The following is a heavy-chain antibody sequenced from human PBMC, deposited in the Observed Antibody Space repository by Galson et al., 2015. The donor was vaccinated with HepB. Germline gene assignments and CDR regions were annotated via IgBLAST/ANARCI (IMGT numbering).Heavy chain of an antibody. D-gene: IGHD6-6*01. CDR1: GITVSGNY. CDR2: IFSGGST. V-gene: IGHV3-53*01. Sequence: SLRLSCAASGITVSGNYMTWVRQAPGKGLEWVSVIFSGGSTHYADSVKGRFTISRDNSKKTVYLQMNSLRAEDTAVYYCAREGGSSGDYYGMDVWGQGTTVTVSS. CDR3: AREGGSSGDYYGMDV. J-gene: IGHJ6*02.